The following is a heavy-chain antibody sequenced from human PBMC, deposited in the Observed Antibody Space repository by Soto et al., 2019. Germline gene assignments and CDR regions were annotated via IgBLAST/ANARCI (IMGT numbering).Heavy chain of an antibody. CDR2: INSDGSDA. J-gene: IGHJ1*01. CDR3: ARVGTYDFWSGYYEYFQY. CDR1: GFTFSSYW. V-gene: IGHV3-74*01. D-gene: IGHD3-3*01. Sequence: PGGSLRLSCAASGFTFSSYWMHWVRQAPGNGLVWVSRINSDGSDATYADSVKGRFTISRDNAKNTLYLQMNSLRADDTAVYYCARVGTYDFWSGYYEYFQYWGQGT.